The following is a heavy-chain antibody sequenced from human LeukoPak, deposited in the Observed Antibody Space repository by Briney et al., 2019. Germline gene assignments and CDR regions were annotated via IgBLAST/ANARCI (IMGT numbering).Heavy chain of an antibody. V-gene: IGHV3-23*01. CDR1: GFTFSSYA. D-gene: IGHD3-22*01. CDR3: RISLWGYYYDSSGRYYYYMDV. CDR2: ISGSGGST. Sequence: PGGSLRLSCAASGFTFSSYAMSWVRQAPGKGLEWVSAISGSGGSTYYADSVKGRFTISRDNSKNTLYLQMNSLRAEDAAVYYCRISLWGYYYDSSGRYYYYMDVWGKGTTVTVSS. J-gene: IGHJ6*03.